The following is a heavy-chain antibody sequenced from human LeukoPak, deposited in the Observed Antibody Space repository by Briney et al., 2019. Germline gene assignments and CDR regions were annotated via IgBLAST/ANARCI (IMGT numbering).Heavy chain of an antibody. Sequence: SETLSLTCTVSGGSISSGDYYWNWIRQTPEKGLEWVGYIFHSGNTYYNPSLKSRVTISVDTSRNQFSLKLTSVTAADTAVYYCVTSGLALLTWFDPWGQGTLVTVSS. D-gene: IGHD1-7*01. CDR1: GGSISSGDYY. J-gene: IGHJ5*02. V-gene: IGHV4-30-2*01. CDR3: VTSGLALLTWFDP. CDR2: IFHSGNT.